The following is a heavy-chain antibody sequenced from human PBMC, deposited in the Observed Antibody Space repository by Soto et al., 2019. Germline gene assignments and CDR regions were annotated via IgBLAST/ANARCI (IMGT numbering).Heavy chain of an antibody. CDR1: GFTFSSYS. Sequence: EVQLVESGGGLVKPGGSLRLSCAASGFTFSSYSMNWVRQAPGKGLEWVSSISSSSSYIYYADSVKGRFTISRDNAKNSLYLQTNSLRAEDTAVYYCASVGRSGGSCEFWGQGTLVTVSS. CDR2: ISSSSSYI. V-gene: IGHV3-21*01. CDR3: ASVGRSGGSCEF. D-gene: IGHD2-15*01. J-gene: IGHJ4*02.